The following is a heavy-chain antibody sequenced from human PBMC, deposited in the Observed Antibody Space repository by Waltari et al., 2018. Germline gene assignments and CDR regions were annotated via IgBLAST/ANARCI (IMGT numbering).Heavy chain of an antibody. Sequence: QVQLVQSGAEVKKPGSSVKVSCKASGGTFSSYAISWVRQAPGQGLEWMGGIIPIFGTAKYAQKFQGRVTITADEATSTAYMELSSLRSEDTAVYYCARDLIAVAGTGDDAFDIWGQGTMVTVSS. V-gene: IGHV1-69*12. CDR3: ARDLIAVAGTGDDAFDI. J-gene: IGHJ3*02. D-gene: IGHD6-19*01. CDR1: GGTFSSYA. CDR2: IIPIFGTA.